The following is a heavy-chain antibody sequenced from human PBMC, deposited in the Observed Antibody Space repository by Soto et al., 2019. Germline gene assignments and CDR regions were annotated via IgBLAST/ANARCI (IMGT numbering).Heavy chain of an antibody. Sequence: QVQLVQSGAEVKKPGASVKVSCKTSGYTFTGYYIYWVRQAPGQGLEWMGWINPHSGGTDSSQKFQGRVTMTRDTSIRPAHLELSRLRSDDTAVYYCAGTSCSRTTCPPTYWGQGTLVTVSS. J-gene: IGHJ4*02. V-gene: IGHV1-2*02. CDR1: GYTFTGYY. CDR3: AGTSCSRTTCPPTY. CDR2: INPHSGGT. D-gene: IGHD2-2*01.